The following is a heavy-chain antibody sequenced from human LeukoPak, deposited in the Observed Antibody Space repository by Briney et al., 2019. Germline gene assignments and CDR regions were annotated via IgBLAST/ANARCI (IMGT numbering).Heavy chain of an antibody. Sequence: SETLSLTCTVSGGSISSYYWSWIRQPPGKGLEWIGYIYSSGRTTYNPSLKSRVTISVDTSKNQFSLRLSSVTAADTAVYYCARDRYGFDAFDIWGQGTVVTVSS. CDR2: IYSSGRT. D-gene: IGHD3-16*02. CDR1: GGSISSYY. J-gene: IGHJ3*02. CDR3: ARDRYGFDAFDI. V-gene: IGHV4-59*01.